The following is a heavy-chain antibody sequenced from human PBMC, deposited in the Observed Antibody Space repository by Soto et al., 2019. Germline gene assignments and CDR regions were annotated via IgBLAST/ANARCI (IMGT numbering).Heavy chain of an antibody. D-gene: IGHD5-12*01. CDR3: SGRRRDGYNYYAFDI. Sequence: EVQLVESGGGLVQPGGSLRLSCAASGFTFSSYWMNWVRQAPGKGLVWVSRINSDGSSTSYADSVKGRFTISRDNAKNKLYLQMNSLRAEDTAVYCCSGRRRDGYNYYAFDIWGQGTMVTVSS. CDR1: GFTFSSYW. V-gene: IGHV3-74*01. J-gene: IGHJ3*02. CDR2: INSDGSST.